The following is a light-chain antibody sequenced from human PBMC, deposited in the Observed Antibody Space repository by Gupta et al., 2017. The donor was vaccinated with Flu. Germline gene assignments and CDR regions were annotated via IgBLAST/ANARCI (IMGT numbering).Light chain of an antibody. CDR3: QQDVDTPLT. Sequence: DIVMTQSPDSLAVSLGERATINCKSSQSVLCSSNKNCLAWFQQKPGQPPKLLIYRASTRESGVPDRFSGSGSGTDFTLTINSLQAEDVAVYYCQQDVDTPLTFGGGTKVEIK. J-gene: IGKJ4*01. V-gene: IGKV4-1*01. CDR2: RAS. CDR1: QSVLCSSNKNC.